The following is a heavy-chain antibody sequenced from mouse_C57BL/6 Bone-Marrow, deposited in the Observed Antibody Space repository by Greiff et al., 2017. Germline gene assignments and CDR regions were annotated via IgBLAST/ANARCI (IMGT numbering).Heavy chain of an antibody. CDR3: ARSLLLRSEFAY. D-gene: IGHD1-1*01. J-gene: IGHJ3*01. CDR2: IYPRSGNT. CDR1: GYTFTSYG. V-gene: IGHV1-81*01. Sequence: QVQLQQSGAELARPGASVKLSCKASGYTFTSYGISWVKQRTGQGLEWIGEIYPRSGNTYYNEKFKGKATLTADKSSSTAYMELRSLTSEDSAVYFCARSLLLRSEFAYWGQGTLVTVSA.